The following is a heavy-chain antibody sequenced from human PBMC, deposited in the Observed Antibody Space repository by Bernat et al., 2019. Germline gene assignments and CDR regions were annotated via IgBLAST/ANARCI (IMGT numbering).Heavy chain of an antibody. CDR1: GFTFSSYA. J-gene: IGHJ6*02. D-gene: IGHD6-13*01. V-gene: IGHV3-30-3*01. CDR3: ARVGVQAAGWDYYYGMDV. Sequence: QVQLVESGGGVVQPGRSLRLSCAASGFTFSSYAMHWVRQAPGKGLEWVAVISDDGSNKYYAESVKGRFTISRDKSKSTLYLQMNSLRAEDRAVYYCARVGVQAAGWDYYYGMDVWGQGTTVTVSS. CDR2: ISDDGSNK.